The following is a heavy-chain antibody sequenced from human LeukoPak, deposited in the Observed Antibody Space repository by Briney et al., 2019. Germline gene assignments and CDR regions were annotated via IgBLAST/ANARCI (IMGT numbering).Heavy chain of an antibody. CDR1: GGSFSGHY. D-gene: IGHD2-2*01. Sequence: SDTLSLTCAVYGGSFSGHYWSWIRQPPGRGLDWIGEINHSGSTNYNPSLKSRVTISVDTSKNQFSLKLSSVTAANTAVYYCARGRSLGYCSSTSCYHDYWGQGTLVTVSS. CDR3: ARGRSLGYCSSTSCYHDY. CDR2: INHSGST. J-gene: IGHJ4*02. V-gene: IGHV4-34*01.